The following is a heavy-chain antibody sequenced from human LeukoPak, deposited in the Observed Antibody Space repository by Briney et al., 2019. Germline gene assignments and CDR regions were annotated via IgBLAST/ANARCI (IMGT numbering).Heavy chain of an antibody. CDR1: GFTFSSYS. CDR2: ISSSSSYI. J-gene: IGHJ4*02. V-gene: IGHV3-21*04. CDR3: AKDDAWLQYGN. D-gene: IGHD5-24*01. Sequence: GGSLRLSCAASGFTFSSYSMNWVRQAPGKGLEWVSSISSSSSYIYYADSVKGRFTISRDNSKGTVYLQMNSLRPEDTAVYYCAKDDAWLQYGNWGRGTLVTVSS.